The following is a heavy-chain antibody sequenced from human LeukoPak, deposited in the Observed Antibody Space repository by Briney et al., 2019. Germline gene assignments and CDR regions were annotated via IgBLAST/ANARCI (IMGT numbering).Heavy chain of an antibody. D-gene: IGHD2-15*01. V-gene: IGHV1-18*04. CDR1: GYTFTSYG. J-gene: IGHJ4*02. CDR3: ARGLRRYCSGGSCYSISGY. Sequence: ASVKVSCKASGYTFTSYGISWVRQAPGQGLEWMGWISAYNGNTNYAQKLQGRVTMTTDTSTSTAYMELRSLRSDDTAVYYCARGLRRYCSGGSCYSISGYWGQGTLVTVSS. CDR2: ISAYNGNT.